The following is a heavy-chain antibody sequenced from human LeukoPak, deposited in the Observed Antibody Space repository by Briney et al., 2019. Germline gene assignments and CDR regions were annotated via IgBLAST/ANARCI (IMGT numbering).Heavy chain of an antibody. D-gene: IGHD6-19*01. CDR3: AKVPLRSGWKVFDY. Sequence: PSETLSLTCTVSGGSISSSSYYWGWIRQPPGKGLEWVSAISGSGGSTYYADSVKGRFTISRDNSKNTLYLQMNSLRAEDTAVYYCAKVPLRSGWKVFDYWGQGTLVTVSS. J-gene: IGHJ4*02. CDR2: ISGSGGST. CDR1: GGSISSSSYY. V-gene: IGHV3-23*01.